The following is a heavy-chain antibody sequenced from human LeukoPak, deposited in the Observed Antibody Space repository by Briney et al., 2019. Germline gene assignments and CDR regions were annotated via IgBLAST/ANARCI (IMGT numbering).Heavy chain of an antibody. CDR1: GGSISSSSYY. J-gene: IGHJ4*02. Sequence: RSSETLSLTCTVSGGSISSSSYYWGWIRQPPGKGLEWIGSIYYSGSTYYNPSLKSRVTISVDTSKNQFSLKLSSVTAADTAVYYCANLYSSGWFDYWGQGTLVTVSS. V-gene: IGHV4-39*01. CDR2: IYYSGST. D-gene: IGHD6-19*01. CDR3: ANLYSSGWFDY.